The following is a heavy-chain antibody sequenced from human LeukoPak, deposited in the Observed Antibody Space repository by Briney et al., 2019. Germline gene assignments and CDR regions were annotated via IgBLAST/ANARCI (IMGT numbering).Heavy chain of an antibody. D-gene: IGHD1-14*01. Sequence: SETLSLTCAVSGGSISSGGYSWSWIRQPPGKGLEWIGYIYHSGSTNYNPSLKSRVTISVDTSKNQFSLKLSSVTAADTAVYYCARGRYGPDFDYWGQGTLVTVSS. V-gene: IGHV4-30-2*01. CDR1: GGSISSGGYS. J-gene: IGHJ4*02. CDR3: ARGRYGPDFDY. CDR2: IYHSGST.